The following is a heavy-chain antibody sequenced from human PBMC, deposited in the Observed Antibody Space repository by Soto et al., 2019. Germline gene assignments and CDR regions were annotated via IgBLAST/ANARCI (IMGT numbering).Heavy chain of an antibody. V-gene: IGHV1-58*01. D-gene: IGHD4-4*01. Sequence: GASVKVSCKASGFTFTSSAVQWVREDSGQRLEWIGWIVVGSGNTNYAQKFQERVTITRDMSTSTAYMELSSLRSEDTAVYYCAADRLWTTVDYYYYGMDVWGQGTTVTVSS. CDR2: IVVGSGNT. CDR1: GFTFTSSA. CDR3: AADRLWTTVDYYYYGMDV. J-gene: IGHJ6*02.